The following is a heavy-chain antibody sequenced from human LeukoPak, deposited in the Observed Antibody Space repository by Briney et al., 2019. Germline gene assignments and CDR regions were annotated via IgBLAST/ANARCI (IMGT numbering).Heavy chain of an antibody. Sequence: ASVKVSCKASGYTFTGYYMHWVRQAPGQGLEWMGWINPNSGGTNYAQKFQGRVTMTRDTSISTAYMELSSLRSEDTAVYYCVRVVSGFCLAYWGQGTLVTVSS. V-gene: IGHV1-2*02. CDR1: GYTFTGYY. D-gene: IGHD3-9*01. CDR3: VRVVSGFCLAY. CDR2: INPNSGGT. J-gene: IGHJ4*02.